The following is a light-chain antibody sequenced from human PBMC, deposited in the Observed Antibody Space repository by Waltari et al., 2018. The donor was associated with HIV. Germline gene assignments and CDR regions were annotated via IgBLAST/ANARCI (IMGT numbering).Light chain of an antibody. V-gene: IGKV3-11*01. CDR2: DAS. CDR1: QSVSIY. CDR3: QQRNSWPPDVT. J-gene: IGKJ3*01. Sequence: EIVLTQSPAILSSTPGERVTLSCRASQSVSIYLAWYQQKPGQAPRLLMYDASNRATGIPARFSGSGSGKDFTLTISSLEPEDFAVYYCQQRNSWPPDVTFGPGTKVDIK.